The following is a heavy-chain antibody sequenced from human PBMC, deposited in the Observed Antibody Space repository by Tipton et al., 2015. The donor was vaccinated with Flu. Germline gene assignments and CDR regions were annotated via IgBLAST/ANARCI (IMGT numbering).Heavy chain of an antibody. V-gene: IGHV1-69*01. J-gene: IGHJ4*02. CDR3: ARGGGPYCSSTSCYETDY. Sequence: QSGPEVKKPGSSIKVSCKASGGTFSDYAINWVRQAPGQGLEWMGGISPMFGTANYAQKFQGRVTINADESTSTAYMELSSLRSEDTAVYYCARGGGPYCSSTSCYETDYWGQGTLVTVSS. D-gene: IGHD2-2*01. CDR2: ISPMFGTA. CDR1: GGTFSDYA.